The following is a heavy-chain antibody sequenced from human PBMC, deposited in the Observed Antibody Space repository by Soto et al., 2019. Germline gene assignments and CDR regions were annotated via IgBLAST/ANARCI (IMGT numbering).Heavy chain of an antibody. D-gene: IGHD6-13*01. Sequence: GGSLRLSCAASGFTVSSNYMSWVRQAPGKGLEWVSVIYSGGSTYYADSVKGRFTISRDNSKNTLYLQMNSLRAEDTAVYYCARSKYSSSWSYTGAFDIWGQGTMVTVSS. J-gene: IGHJ3*02. CDR2: IYSGGST. CDR3: ARSKYSSSWSYTGAFDI. CDR1: GFTVSSNY. V-gene: IGHV3-66*01.